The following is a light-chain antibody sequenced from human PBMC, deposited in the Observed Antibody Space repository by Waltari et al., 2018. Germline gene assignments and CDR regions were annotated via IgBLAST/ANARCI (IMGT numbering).Light chain of an antibody. Sequence: EIVLTQSPGTLSLSTGERATLSCRASQSVSSSYLACYQQKPGQAPRLLIYCASSRATGIPDRISGSGSGTDFTLTLSSLEPEDFAVYYCQQHGTSPFTFGQGTKVEIK. V-gene: IGKV3-20*01. CDR2: CAS. J-gene: IGKJ2*01. CDR1: QSVSSSY. CDR3: QQHGTSPFT.